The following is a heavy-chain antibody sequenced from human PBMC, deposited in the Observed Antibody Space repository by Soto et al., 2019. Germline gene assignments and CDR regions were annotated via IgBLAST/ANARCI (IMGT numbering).Heavy chain of an antibody. D-gene: IGHD5-12*01. J-gene: IGHJ4*02. Sequence: EVQLVESGGGLVQPGRSLRLSCAASGFTFDDYAMHWVRQAPGKGLEWVSGISWNSGSIGYADSVKGRFTISRDNAKNSLYLQMNSLRAEDTALYYCAKDKSGYDSPFDYWGQGTLVTVSS. V-gene: IGHV3-9*01. CDR2: ISWNSGSI. CDR1: GFTFDDYA. CDR3: AKDKSGYDSPFDY.